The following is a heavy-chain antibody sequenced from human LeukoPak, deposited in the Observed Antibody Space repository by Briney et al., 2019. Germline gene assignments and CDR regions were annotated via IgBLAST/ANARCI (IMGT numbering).Heavy chain of an antibody. CDR2: IYTSGST. Sequence: SETLSLTCTVSGGSISSGSYYWSWIRQPAGKGLEWIGRIYTSGSTNYNPSLKSRVTISVDTSKNQLSLKLSSVTAADTAVCYCVRELYNWFDPWGQGTLVTVSS. J-gene: IGHJ5*02. CDR1: GGSISSGSYY. V-gene: IGHV4-61*02. CDR3: VRELYNWFDP.